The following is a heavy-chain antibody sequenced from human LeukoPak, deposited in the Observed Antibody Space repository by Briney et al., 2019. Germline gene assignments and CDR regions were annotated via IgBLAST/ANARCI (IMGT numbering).Heavy chain of an antibody. CDR1: GFTLSSYG. V-gene: IGHV3-30*18. Sequence: GGSLRLSCAASGFTLSSYGMHWVRQAPGKGLEWVAVISYDGSNKYYADSVKGRFTISRDNSKNTLYLQMNSLRAGDTAVYYCAKAKAVAGNFDYWGQGTLVTVSS. CDR3: AKAKAVAGNFDY. CDR2: ISYDGSNK. D-gene: IGHD6-19*01. J-gene: IGHJ4*02.